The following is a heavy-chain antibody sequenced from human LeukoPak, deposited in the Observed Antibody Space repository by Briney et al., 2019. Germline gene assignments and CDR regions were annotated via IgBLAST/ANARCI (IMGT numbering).Heavy chain of an antibody. CDR3: ARQKRVTIFGVVILDAFDI. CDR2: IYYSGST. J-gene: IGHJ3*02. V-gene: IGHV4-39*01. D-gene: IGHD3-3*01. Sequence: SETLSLTCTVSGGSISSSSYYWGWIRQPPGKGLEWIGSIYYSGSTYYNPSLKSRVTISVGTSKNQFSLKLSSVTAADTAVYYCARQKRVTIFGVVILDAFDIWGQGTMVTVSS. CDR1: GGSISSSSYY.